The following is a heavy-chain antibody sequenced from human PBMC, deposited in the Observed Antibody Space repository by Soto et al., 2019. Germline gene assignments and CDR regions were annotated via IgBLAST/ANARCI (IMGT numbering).Heavy chain of an antibody. D-gene: IGHD6-13*01. CDR1: GYMFTSYD. Sequence: GASVKVSCTASGYMFTSYDINWVRQATGQGLEWMGWMNPNRGTTGYAQKYQGRVTMTMNPSISTAYMDLSSLTSEDTAVYFCARASQQLVRCDYWGQGTPVTVSS. CDR3: ARASQQLVRCDY. V-gene: IGHV1-8*01. J-gene: IGHJ4*02. CDR2: MNPNRGTT.